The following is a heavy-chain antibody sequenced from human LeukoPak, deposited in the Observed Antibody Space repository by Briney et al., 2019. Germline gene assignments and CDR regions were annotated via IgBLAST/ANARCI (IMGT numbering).Heavy chain of an antibody. D-gene: IGHD1-26*01. J-gene: IGHJ4*02. CDR3: LKYSGFDYFFDY. CDR1: GFTISTNY. CDR2: MYTGGST. Sequence: GGSLRLSCAASGFTISTNYMSWVRQAPGKGLEWVSVMYTGGSTYYADSVKGRFTISRDNSKNTLYLQMNSLRAEATALYYCLKYSGFDYFFDYWGQGTLVTVSS. V-gene: IGHV3-53*01.